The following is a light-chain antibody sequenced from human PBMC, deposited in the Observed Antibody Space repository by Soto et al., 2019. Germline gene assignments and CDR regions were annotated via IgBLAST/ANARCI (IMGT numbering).Light chain of an antibody. V-gene: IGKV3-11*01. CDR1: QNIRNY. J-gene: IGKJ1*01. Sequence: IRLIKSPPTLPVSPGARATLSCRASQNIRNYLIWYQQKPGQAPRLLIYDVSNRATDIPARFSGSGSGTDFTLTISSLEPEDLAVYYCQQRSNWPRTFGHGTKVDIK. CDR2: DVS. CDR3: QQRSNWPRT.